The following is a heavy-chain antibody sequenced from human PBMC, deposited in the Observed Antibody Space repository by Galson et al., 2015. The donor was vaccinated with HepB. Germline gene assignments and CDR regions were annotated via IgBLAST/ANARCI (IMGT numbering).Heavy chain of an antibody. D-gene: IGHD3-10*01. V-gene: IGHV1-18*01. CDR2: ISAYNGNT. CDR1: GYTLSNYG. J-gene: IGHJ5*02. CDR3: ARNWFGELSFAYSWFDP. Sequence: SVKVSCKASGYTLSNYGISWVRQAPGQGLEWMGWISAYNGNTNYAQKLQGRVTMTTDTSTNTAYMELRSLRSDDTAVYYCARNWFGELSFAYSWFDPWGQGTLVTVSS.